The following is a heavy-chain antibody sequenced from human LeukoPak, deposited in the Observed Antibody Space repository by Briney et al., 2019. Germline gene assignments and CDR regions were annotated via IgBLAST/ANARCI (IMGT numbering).Heavy chain of an antibody. D-gene: IGHD3-9*01. V-gene: IGHV1-46*01. CDR1: GYTFTSYY. CDR3: ARGYDILTGRVAFDI. Sequence: ASVKVSCKASGYTFTSYYMHWVRQAPGQGLEWMGIINPSGGSTSYAQRFQGRVTMTRDTSTSTVYMELSSLRSEDTAVYYCARGYDILTGRVAFDIWGQGTMVTVSS. J-gene: IGHJ3*02. CDR2: INPSGGST.